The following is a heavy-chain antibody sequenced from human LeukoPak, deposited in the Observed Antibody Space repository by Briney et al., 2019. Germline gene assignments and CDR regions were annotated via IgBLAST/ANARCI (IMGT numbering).Heavy chain of an antibody. CDR1: GFTFSSYW. CDR2: IKQDGSEK. D-gene: IGHD5-18*01. V-gene: IGHV3-7*01. CDR3: ARDKDTAMDDYYMDV. Sequence: GGSLRLSCAASGFTFSSYWMSWVRQAPGKGLEWVANIKQDGSEKYYVDSVKGRFTISRDNAKNSLYLQMNSLRAEDTAVYYCARDKDTAMDDYYMDVWGKGTTVTISS. J-gene: IGHJ6*03.